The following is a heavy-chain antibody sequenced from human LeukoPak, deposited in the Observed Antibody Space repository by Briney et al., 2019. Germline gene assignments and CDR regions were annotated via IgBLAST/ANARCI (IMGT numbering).Heavy chain of an antibody. Sequence: ASVTDSFMSSRYTFTVYYMHWVRQAPGQGLQWMGWINPKSGGTNYPQKFQGRVAITRNTPITTAYMELSSLRSEDTAVYYCARGLGRTAMVTRGGVRFDYWGQGTLVTVSS. CDR2: INPKSGGT. J-gene: IGHJ4*02. CDR3: ARGLGRTAMVTRGGVRFDY. V-gene: IGHV1-2*02. D-gene: IGHD5-18*01. CDR1: RYTFTVYY.